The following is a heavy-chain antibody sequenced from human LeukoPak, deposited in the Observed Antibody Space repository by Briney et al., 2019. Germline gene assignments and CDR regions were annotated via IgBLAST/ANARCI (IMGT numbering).Heavy chain of an antibody. CDR1: GYTFTGYY. CDR3: ARSYCSSTSCHLDY. D-gene: IGHD2-2*01. CDR2: INPNSGGT. Sequence: ASVKVSCKASGYTFTGYYMHWVRQAPGQGLEWMGWINPNSGGTNYAQKFQGRVTMTRDTSISTAYMELSRLRSDDTAVYYCARSYCSSTSCHLDYWGQGTLVTVSS. V-gene: IGHV1-2*02. J-gene: IGHJ4*02.